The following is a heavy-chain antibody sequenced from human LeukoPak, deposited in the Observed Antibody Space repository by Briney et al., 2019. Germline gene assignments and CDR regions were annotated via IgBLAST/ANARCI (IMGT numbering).Heavy chain of an antibody. CDR3: ASLDYDFWTGFDY. Sequence: SETLSLTCIVSGVSISNYYWGWIRQPPGKGLEWIGYIYYSGSTYYNPSLKSRVTISVDTSKNQFSLKLSSVTAADTAVYYCASLDYDFWTGFDYWGQGTLVTVSS. CDR2: IYYSGST. CDR1: GVSISNYY. J-gene: IGHJ4*02. V-gene: IGHV4-30-4*08. D-gene: IGHD3-3*01.